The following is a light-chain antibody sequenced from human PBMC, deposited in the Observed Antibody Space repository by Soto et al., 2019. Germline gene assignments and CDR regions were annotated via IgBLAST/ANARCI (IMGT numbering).Light chain of an antibody. CDR1: QSVSSSY. J-gene: IGKJ5*01. CDR2: GAS. V-gene: IGKV3-20*01. Sequence: EIVMTQSPATLSVSPGERATLSCRASQSVSSSYLAWYQQKPGQAPRLLIYGASSRATGIPDRFSGSGSGTDFTLTISRLEPEDFAVYYCQQYGSSLITFGQGTRPEIK. CDR3: QQYGSSLIT.